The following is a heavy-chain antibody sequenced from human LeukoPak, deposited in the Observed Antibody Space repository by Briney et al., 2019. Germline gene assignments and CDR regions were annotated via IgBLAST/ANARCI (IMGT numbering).Heavy chain of an antibody. D-gene: IGHD1-1*01. CDR2: IRSKANSYAT. V-gene: IGHV3-73*01. J-gene: IGHJ4*02. Sequence: GGSLRLSCAASGFTFSGSAMHWVRQASGKGLERVGRIRSKANSYATAYAASVKGRFTISRGDSKNTAYLQMNSLKTEDTAVYYCTRRGSTGTTDYWGQGTLVTVSS. CDR1: GFTFSGSA. CDR3: TRRGSTGTTDY.